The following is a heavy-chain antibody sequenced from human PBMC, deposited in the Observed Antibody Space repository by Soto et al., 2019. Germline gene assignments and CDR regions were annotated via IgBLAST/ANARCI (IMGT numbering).Heavy chain of an antibody. CDR2: ISSSGDTI. J-gene: IGHJ4*02. CDR1: GFRFSDHS. D-gene: IGHD2-21*02. CDR3: AILPKGSLVTA. Sequence: VQLVESGGGLVSPGGSLTLSCVGSGFRFSDHSMHWVRRAPGTGLQWLSYISSSGDTIHYADSVRGRFIVSRDNAKNYVFLRMDSLRDDDTAMYHCAILPKGSLVTAWGQGTLVTVSS. V-gene: IGHV3-48*02.